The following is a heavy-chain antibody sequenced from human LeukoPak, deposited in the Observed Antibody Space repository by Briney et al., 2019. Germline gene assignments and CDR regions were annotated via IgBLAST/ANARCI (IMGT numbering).Heavy chain of an antibody. CDR1: GFTFSSYW. J-gene: IGHJ6*02. CDR2: IKQDGSEK. D-gene: IGHD4-23*01. Sequence: QAGGSLRLSFAASGFTFSSYWMSWVRQAPGKGLEWVANIKQDGSEKYYVDSVKGRFTISRDNVKNSLYLQMNSLRAEDTAVYYCTGGNLDYYGMDIWGQGTTVTVSS. V-gene: IGHV3-7*01. CDR3: TGGNLDYYGMDI.